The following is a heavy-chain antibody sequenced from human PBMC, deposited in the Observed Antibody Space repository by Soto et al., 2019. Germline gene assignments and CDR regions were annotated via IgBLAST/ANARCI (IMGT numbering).Heavy chain of an antibody. CDR3: ARDLSSEAYCGGDCYSSYYYYGMDV. D-gene: IGHD2-21*02. Sequence: QVQLVQSGAEVKKPGSSVKVSCKASGGTFSSYTISWVRQAPGQGLEWMGRIIPILGIANYAQKFQGRVTITADKSTSTAYMELSSLRSEDTAVYYCARDLSSEAYCGGDCYSSYYYYGMDVWGQGTTVTVSS. V-gene: IGHV1-69*08. CDR1: GGTFSSYT. J-gene: IGHJ6*02. CDR2: IIPILGIA.